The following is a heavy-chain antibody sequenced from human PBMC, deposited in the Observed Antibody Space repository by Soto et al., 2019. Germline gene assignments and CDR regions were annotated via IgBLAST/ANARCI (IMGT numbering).Heavy chain of an antibody. D-gene: IGHD5-12*01. CDR3: ARGYSGYDFRLDY. J-gene: IGHJ4*02. V-gene: IGHV4-30-4*01. CDR1: GGSISSGDYY. CDR2: IYYSGST. Sequence: PSETLSLTCTVSGGSISSGDYYWSWIRQPPGKGLEWIGYIYYSGSTYYNPSLKSRVTISVDTSENQFSLKLSSVTAADTAVYYCARGYSGYDFRLDYWGQGTLVTVSS.